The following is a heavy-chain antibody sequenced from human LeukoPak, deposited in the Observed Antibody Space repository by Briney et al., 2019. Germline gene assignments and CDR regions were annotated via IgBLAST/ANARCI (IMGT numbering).Heavy chain of an antibody. V-gene: IGHV1-2*02. Sequence: ASVKVSCKASGYTFTGYYMHWVRQAPGQGLEWMGWINPNSGGTNYAQKFQGRVTMTRDTSISTAYMELSRLRSDDTAVYYCARDGGVESDYYYYYYMDVWGKGTTVTVSS. CDR1: GYTFTGYY. CDR3: ARDGGVESDYYYYYYMDV. D-gene: IGHD3-16*01. CDR2: INPNSGGT. J-gene: IGHJ6*03.